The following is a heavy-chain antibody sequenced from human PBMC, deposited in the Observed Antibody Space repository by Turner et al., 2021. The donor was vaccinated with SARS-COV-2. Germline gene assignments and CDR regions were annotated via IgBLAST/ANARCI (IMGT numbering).Heavy chain of an antibody. CDR3: AKAVPGSGWFDP. D-gene: IGHD3-10*01. J-gene: IGHJ5*02. Sequence: QVKLQESGPGLLKPSQTLSLTCTVSGGSITSGSSFWTWIRQPAGRGLEWIGRIYTSGNTVGIPDYNPSLKSRVSISVDSAKNQFSLKLTSVTAADTAVYHCAKAVPGSGWFDPWGQGSLVTVSS. V-gene: IGHV4-61*02. CDR1: GGSITSGSSF. CDR2: IYTSGNTVGIP.